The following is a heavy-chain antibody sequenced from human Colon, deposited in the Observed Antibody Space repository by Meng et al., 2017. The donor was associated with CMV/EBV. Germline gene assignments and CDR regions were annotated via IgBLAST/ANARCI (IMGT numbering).Heavy chain of an antibody. CDR1: GNSFSRYG. CDR2: VMPNLGTA. CDR3: GRGINMGISYYYGMDV. J-gene: IGHJ6*02. Sequence: SVKVSCKASGNSFSRYGTSWVRQAPGQGLEWVGRVMPNLGTADYSEKFQGRVTFTADTSTSTGYMVLSSLRSDDTAVYYCGRGINMGISYYYGMDVWGQGTTVTVSS. V-gene: IGHV1-69*04. D-gene: IGHD3-10*01.